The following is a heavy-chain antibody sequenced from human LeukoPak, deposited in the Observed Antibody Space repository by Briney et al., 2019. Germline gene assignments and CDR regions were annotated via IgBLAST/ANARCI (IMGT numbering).Heavy chain of an antibody. J-gene: IGHJ4*02. D-gene: IGHD6-6*01. V-gene: IGHV3-64*01. CDR2: ISSNGGST. CDR3: ARRQYSSSAFDY. Sequence: GGSLRLSCAASGFTFSSYAMHWVRQAPGKGLEYVSAISSNGGSTYYANSVKGRFTISRDNSKNTLYLQMGSLRAEDMAVYYCARRQYSSSAFDYWGQGTLVTVSS. CDR1: GFTFSSYA.